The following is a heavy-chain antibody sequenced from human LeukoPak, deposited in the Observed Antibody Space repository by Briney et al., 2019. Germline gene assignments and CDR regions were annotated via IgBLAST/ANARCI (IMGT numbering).Heavy chain of an antibody. Sequence: GGSLRLSCAASGFTFSSYAMSWVRQAPGKGLEWVSAISGSGGSTYYADSVKGRFTISRDNSKNTLYLQMNSLRAEDTAVYYCAKSPYSIVGVTLFDYWGQGTLVTVSS. CDR3: AKSPYSIVGVTLFDY. CDR2: ISGSGGST. CDR1: GFTFSSYA. J-gene: IGHJ4*02. V-gene: IGHV3-23*01. D-gene: IGHD1-26*01.